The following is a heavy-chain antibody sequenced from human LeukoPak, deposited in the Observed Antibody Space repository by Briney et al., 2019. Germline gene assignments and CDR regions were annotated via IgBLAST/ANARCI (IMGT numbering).Heavy chain of an antibody. CDR2: IYTSGST. D-gene: IGHD1-26*01. CDR3: ARARGGSGSYGYFDY. CDR1: GASISSYY. V-gene: IGHV4-4*07. J-gene: IGHJ4*02. Sequence: PSETLSLTCTVSGASISSYYWTWIRQPAGEGLEWIGRIYTSGSTNYNPSLKSRVTMSVDTSKNQFSLKLISVTAAHTAVYYCARARGGSGSYGYFDYWGQGTLVTVSS.